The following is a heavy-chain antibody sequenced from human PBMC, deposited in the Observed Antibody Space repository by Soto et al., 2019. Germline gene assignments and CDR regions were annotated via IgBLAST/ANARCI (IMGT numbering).Heavy chain of an antibody. CDR2: ISGSGGGT. CDR3: AKAVAGMVWCFDY. Sequence: GSLRLSCAASGFTFSSYAMSWVRQAPGKGLEWVSAISGSGGGTYYADSVKGRFTISRDNSKNTLYLQMNSLRAEDTAVYYCAKAVAGMVWCFDYWGQGTLVTVSS. J-gene: IGHJ4*02. V-gene: IGHV3-23*01. CDR1: GFTFSSYA. D-gene: IGHD6-19*01.